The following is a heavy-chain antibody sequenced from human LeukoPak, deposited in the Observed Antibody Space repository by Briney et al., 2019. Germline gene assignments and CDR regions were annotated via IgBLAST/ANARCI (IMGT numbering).Heavy chain of an antibody. Sequence: SETLSLTCTVSGGSISSGGYYWSWIRQHPGKGLEWIGYIYYSGSTYYNPSLKSRVTISVDTSKNQFSLELSSVTAADTAVYYCARAPRTVTTLQDAFDIWGQGTMVTVSS. D-gene: IGHD4-17*01. V-gene: IGHV4-31*03. J-gene: IGHJ3*02. CDR1: GGSISSGGYY. CDR3: ARAPRTVTTLQDAFDI. CDR2: IYYSGST.